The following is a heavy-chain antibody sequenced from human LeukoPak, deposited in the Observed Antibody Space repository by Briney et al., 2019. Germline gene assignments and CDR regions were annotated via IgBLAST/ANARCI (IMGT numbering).Heavy chain of an antibody. CDR2: ISWDGGVT. J-gene: IGHJ3*02. CDR1: GFIFDDYL. Sequence: GSLRLSCAASGFIFDDYLIHWVRQRPGKGLEWVSLISWDGGVTYHADSVKGRFTISRDNSKNSLYLQMNSLRTEDTALYYCAKARGLIGGAFDIWGQGTMVTVSS. D-gene: IGHD3-22*01. CDR3: AKARGLIGGAFDI. V-gene: IGHV3-43*01.